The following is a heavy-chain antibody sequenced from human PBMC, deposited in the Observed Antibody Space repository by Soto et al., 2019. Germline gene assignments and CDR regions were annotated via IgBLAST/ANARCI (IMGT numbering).Heavy chain of an antibody. D-gene: IGHD6-19*01. CDR3: ARELWSGGWKNYFDY. Sequence: EVQLVESGGGVIHPGGSLRLSCAASGSTVSSDYMSWVRQAPGKGLEWVSVIYSDGRTYYADSVKGRFTISRPKFENTLYLQMNNLRADDTAVYYCARELWSGGWKNYFDYWGQGTLVTVSP. J-gene: IGHJ4*02. CDR1: GSTVSSDY. CDR2: IYSDGRT. V-gene: IGHV3-53*01.